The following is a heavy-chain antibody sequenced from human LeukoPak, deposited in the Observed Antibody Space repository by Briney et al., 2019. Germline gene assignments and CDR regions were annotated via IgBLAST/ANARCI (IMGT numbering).Heavy chain of an antibody. Sequence: SQTLSLTCTVSGGSISSGDYYWSWIRQHPGKGLEWIGYSYYTGNTYYNPSLKSRVTMSVDTSKNQFSLELSSVTAADTAVYYCARARDCSGGSCYQFNWFDPWGQGTLVTVSS. CDR1: GGSISSGDYY. CDR3: ARARDCSGGSCYQFNWFDP. CDR2: SYYTGNT. V-gene: IGHV4-31*03. J-gene: IGHJ5*02. D-gene: IGHD2-15*01.